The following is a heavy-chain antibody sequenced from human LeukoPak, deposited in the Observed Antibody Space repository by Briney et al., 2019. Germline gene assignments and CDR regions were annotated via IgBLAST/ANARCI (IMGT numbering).Heavy chain of an antibody. Sequence: ASVKVSCKASGYTFTSYGISWVRQAPGQGLEWMGWISAYNGNTNYAQKLQGRVTMTTDTSTSTAYMELRSLRPDDTAVYYCARAYYYDSSGYPSTLWYWGQGTLVTVSS. V-gene: IGHV1-18*01. CDR2: ISAYNGNT. CDR3: ARAYYYDSSGYPSTLWY. J-gene: IGHJ4*02. CDR1: GYTFTSYG. D-gene: IGHD3-22*01.